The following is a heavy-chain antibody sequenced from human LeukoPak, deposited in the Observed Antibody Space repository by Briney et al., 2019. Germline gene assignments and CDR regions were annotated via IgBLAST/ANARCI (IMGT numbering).Heavy chain of an antibody. D-gene: IGHD3-22*01. CDR3: AKDLGLGYYDSSGYAGY. J-gene: IGHJ4*02. Sequence: GRSLRLSCAASGFTFSSYAMHWVRQAPGKGLEWVAVISYDGSNKYYADSVKGRFTISRDNSKNTLYLQMNSLRAEDTAVYYCAKDLGLGYYDSSGYAGYWGQGTLVTVSS. CDR1: GFTFSSYA. V-gene: IGHV3-30-3*01. CDR2: ISYDGSNK.